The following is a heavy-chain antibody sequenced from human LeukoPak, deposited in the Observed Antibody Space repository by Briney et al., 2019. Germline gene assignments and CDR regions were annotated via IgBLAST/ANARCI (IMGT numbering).Heavy chain of an antibody. V-gene: IGHV4-31*03. CDR1: GGSISSGGYY. D-gene: IGHD1-26*01. J-gene: IGHJ3*02. CDR2: IYYSGNT. CDR3: AREEPHDAFDI. Sequence: SETLSLTCTVSGGSISSGGYYWSWIRQHPGKGLEWIGYIYYSGNTYYNPSLKSRVTISVDTSKNQFSLKLSSVTAADTAVYYCAREEPHDAFDIWGQGTMVTVSS.